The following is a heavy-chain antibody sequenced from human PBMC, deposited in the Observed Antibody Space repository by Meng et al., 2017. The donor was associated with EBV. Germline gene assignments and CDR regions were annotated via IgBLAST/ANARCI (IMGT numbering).Heavy chain of an antibody. CDR2: FLPRLGEP. CDR3: ASESGRGYTPDY. CDR1: GGRFKYYA. Sequence: VEVLQCAAEVNKLGSSVKVSGKISGGRFKYYAISWVRQPPGHGLEWLGGFLPRLGEPNYAQKFHGRVKITADESTSTHYMDLSSLRSEDTAIYYCASESGRGYTPDYWGQGTLVTVSS. D-gene: IGHD3-10*01. V-gene: IGHV1-69*01. J-gene: IGHJ4*02.